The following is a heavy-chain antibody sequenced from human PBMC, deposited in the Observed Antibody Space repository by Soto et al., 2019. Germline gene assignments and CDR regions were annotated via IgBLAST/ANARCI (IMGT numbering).Heavy chain of an antibody. CDR2: ISYDGSNK. Sequence: QVQLVESGGGVVQPGRSLRLSCAASGFTFSSYGMHWVRQAPGKGLEWVAVISYDGSNKYYADSVKGRFTISRDNSKNTLYLQMNSLRAEDTAVYSCAKGGHLGSGNYYNPYYFDYWGQGTLVTVSS. J-gene: IGHJ4*02. D-gene: IGHD3-10*01. CDR3: AKGGHLGSGNYYNPYYFDY. CDR1: GFTFSSYG. V-gene: IGHV3-30*18.